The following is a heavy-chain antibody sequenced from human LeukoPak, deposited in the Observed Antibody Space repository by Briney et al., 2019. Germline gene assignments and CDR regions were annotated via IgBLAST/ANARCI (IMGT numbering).Heavy chain of an antibody. V-gene: IGHV4-34*01. J-gene: IGHJ3*02. CDR3: ARDSRITMIPPYKDAFDI. D-gene: IGHD3-22*01. CDR2: INHSGST. CDR1: GGSFSGYY. Sequence: SETLSLTCALYGGSFSGYYWSWIRQPPGKGLEWIGEINHSGSTNYNPSLKRRGTISVDTSKNQFSLKLSSVTVADTAVYYCARDSRITMIPPYKDAFDIWGQGTMVTVSS.